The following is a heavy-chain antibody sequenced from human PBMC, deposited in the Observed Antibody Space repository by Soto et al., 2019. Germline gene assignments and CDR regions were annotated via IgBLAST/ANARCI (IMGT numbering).Heavy chain of an antibody. Sequence: ASVKVSCKASGYTFTSYAMHWVRQTPGQRLEWMGWINAGNGNTKYSQKFQGRVTITRDTSASTAYMELSSLRSEDTAVYYCARDPSRPPYYYYYMDVWGKGATVTV. CDR1: GYTFTSYA. J-gene: IGHJ6*03. V-gene: IGHV1-3*01. CDR3: ARDPSRPPYYYYYMDV. CDR2: INAGNGNT.